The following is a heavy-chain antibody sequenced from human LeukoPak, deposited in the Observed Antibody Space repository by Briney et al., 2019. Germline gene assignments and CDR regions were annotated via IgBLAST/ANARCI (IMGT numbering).Heavy chain of an antibody. CDR2: TSHRGST. V-gene: IGHV4-34*01. Sequence: SETLSLACAVYGGSFSGYYWSWIRQPPGKGLEWIGETSHRGSTNYDPSLKSRVTISVDTSKNQFSLKLSSVTAADTAVYYCARGGNGWCFDLWGRGTLVTVSS. CDR3: ARGGNGWCFDL. CDR1: GGSFSGYY. J-gene: IGHJ2*01. D-gene: IGHD1-14*01.